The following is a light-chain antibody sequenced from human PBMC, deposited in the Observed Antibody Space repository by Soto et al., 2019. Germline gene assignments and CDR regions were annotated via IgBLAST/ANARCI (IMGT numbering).Light chain of an antibody. CDR2: GAS. V-gene: IGKV3-15*01. J-gene: IGKJ3*01. Sequence: EIVMTQSPATRSVSPGERAALSCMASQSVSSNLAWYQQKPGQAPRLLIYGASTRATGIPARFSGSGSGTEFTLTISSLQSEDFAVYYCQQYNNWPPGTFGPGTKVDIK. CDR3: QQYNNWPPGT. CDR1: QSVSSN.